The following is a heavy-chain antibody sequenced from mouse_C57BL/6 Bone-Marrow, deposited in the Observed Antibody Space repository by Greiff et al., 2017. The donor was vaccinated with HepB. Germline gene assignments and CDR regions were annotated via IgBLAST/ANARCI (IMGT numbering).Heavy chain of an antibody. CDR3: ARHITTVVAFDY. V-gene: IGHV5-6*01. Sequence: EVKLMESGGDLVKPGGSLKLSCAASGFTFSSYGMSWVRQTPDKRLEWVATISSGGSYTYYPDSVKGRFTISRDNAKNTLYLQMSSLKSEDTAMYYCARHITTVVAFDYWGRGTTLTVSA. D-gene: IGHD1-1*01. CDR2: ISSGGSYT. CDR1: GFTFSSYG. J-gene: IGHJ2*01.